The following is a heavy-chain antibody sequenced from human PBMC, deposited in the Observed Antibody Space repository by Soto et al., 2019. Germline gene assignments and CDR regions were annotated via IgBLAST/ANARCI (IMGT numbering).Heavy chain of an antibody. CDR3: AKDLGLPDNKGYCSSTSCYYYYGMDV. CDR1: GFTFSSYA. CDR2: ISGSGGST. V-gene: IGHV3-23*01. J-gene: IGHJ6*02. Sequence: GGSLRLSCAASGFTFSSYAMSWVRQAPGKGLEWVSAISGSGGSTYYADSVKGRFTISRDNSKNTLYLQMNSLRAEDTAVYYCAKDLGLPDNKGYCSSTSCYYYYGMDVWGQGTTVTVSS. D-gene: IGHD2-2*01.